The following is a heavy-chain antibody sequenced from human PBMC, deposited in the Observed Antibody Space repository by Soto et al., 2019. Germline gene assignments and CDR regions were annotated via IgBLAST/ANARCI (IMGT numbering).Heavy chain of an antibody. CDR3: AKGMVDIAVAGTDAFDI. CDR1: GFTFSSYA. CDR2: ISGSGGST. Sequence: GGSLRLSCAASGFTFSSYAMSWVRQAPGKGLEWVSAISGSGGSTYYADSVKGRFTISRDNSKNTLYLQMNSLRAEDTAVYYCAKGMVDIAVAGTDAFDIWGQGTMVTVSS. D-gene: IGHD6-19*01. V-gene: IGHV3-23*01. J-gene: IGHJ3*02.